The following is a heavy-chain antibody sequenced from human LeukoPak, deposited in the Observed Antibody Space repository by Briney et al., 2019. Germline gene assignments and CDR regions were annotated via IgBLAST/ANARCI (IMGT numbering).Heavy chain of an antibody. J-gene: IGHJ4*02. CDR3: ARGRMYSGSYPLDY. CDR2: INHRGST. V-gene: IGHV4-34*01. CDR1: GGSFSGYY. Sequence: SETLSLTCAVYGGSFSGYYWSWIRQPPGKGLEWIGEINHRGSTNYNPSLKSRVTISVDTSKNQFSLKLSSVTAADTAVYYCARGRMYSGSYPLDYWGQGTLVTVSS. D-gene: IGHD1-26*01.